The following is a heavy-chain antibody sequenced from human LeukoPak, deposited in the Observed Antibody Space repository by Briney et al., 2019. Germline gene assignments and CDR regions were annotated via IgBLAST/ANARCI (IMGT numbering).Heavy chain of an antibody. CDR3: AMNGIVGAAGAFDI. J-gene: IGHJ3*02. CDR1: GGTFISYA. D-gene: IGHD1-26*01. V-gene: IGHV1-69*05. CDR2: IIPIFGTA. Sequence: SVKVSCKASGGTFISYAISWVRQAPGQGGEWMGGIIPIFGTANYVQKFQGRVTNTKDETTSTDYMEERSLRSEDTAVYYCAMNGIVGAAGAFDIWGQGTMVTVSS.